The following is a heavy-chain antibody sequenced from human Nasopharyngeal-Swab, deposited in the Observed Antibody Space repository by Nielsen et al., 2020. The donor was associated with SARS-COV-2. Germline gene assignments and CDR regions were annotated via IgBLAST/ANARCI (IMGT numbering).Heavy chain of an antibody. Sequence: ASVKVSGQASGGIFTRDDVNEVRKDPGQWLEWMGWINAGNGNTKYSQKCQGRVTITRDTSESTAYMEMSSMRSEDTAVYYCARVGYKGWFDPWGQGTLVTVSS. J-gene: IGHJ5*02. V-gene: IGHV1-3*01. CDR1: GGIFTRDD. CDR2: INAGNGNT. CDR3: ARVGYKGWFDP. D-gene: IGHD5-18*01.